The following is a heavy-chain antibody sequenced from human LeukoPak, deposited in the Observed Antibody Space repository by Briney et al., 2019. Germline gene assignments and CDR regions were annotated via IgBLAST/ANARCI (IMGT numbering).Heavy chain of an antibody. Sequence: PGGSLRLSCAASGFTFDDYAMHWVRQAPGKGLEWVSGISWNSGSIGYADSVKGRFTISRDNAKNSLYLQMNSLRAEDTALYYCAKGYDCSGYYSDYPDYWGQGTLVTVSS. CDR2: ISWNSGSI. CDR3: AKGYDCSGYYSDYPDY. V-gene: IGHV3-9*01. J-gene: IGHJ4*02. D-gene: IGHD3-22*01. CDR1: GFTFDDYA.